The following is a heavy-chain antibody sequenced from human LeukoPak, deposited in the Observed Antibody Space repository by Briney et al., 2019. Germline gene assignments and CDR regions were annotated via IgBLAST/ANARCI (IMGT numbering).Heavy chain of an antibody. CDR2: INPNSGGT. V-gene: IGHV1-2*02. CDR3: ARSSTRYCSGGSCYSGAFDI. Sequence: ASVKVSCKASGYTFTGYYMHWVRQAPGQGLEWMGWINPNSGGTNYAQKFQGRVTMTRDTSISTAYMELSRLRSDDTAVYYCARSSTRYCSGGSCYSGAFDIWGQGTMVTVSS. CDR1: GYTFTGYY. D-gene: IGHD2-15*01. J-gene: IGHJ3*02.